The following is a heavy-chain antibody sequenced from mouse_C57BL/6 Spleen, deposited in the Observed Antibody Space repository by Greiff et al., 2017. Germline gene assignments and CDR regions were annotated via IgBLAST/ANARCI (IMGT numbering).Heavy chain of an antibody. D-gene: IGHD2-13*01. J-gene: IGHJ2*01. Sequence: VKLVESGAELVRPGTSVKMSCKASGYTFTNYWIGWAKQRPGHGLEWIGDIYPGGGYTNYNEKFKGKATLTADKSSSTAYMQFSSLTSEDSAIYYCAKVNEYYFDYWGQGTTLTVSS. CDR1: GYTFTNYW. CDR2: IYPGGGYT. V-gene: IGHV1-63*01. CDR3: AKVNEYYFDY.